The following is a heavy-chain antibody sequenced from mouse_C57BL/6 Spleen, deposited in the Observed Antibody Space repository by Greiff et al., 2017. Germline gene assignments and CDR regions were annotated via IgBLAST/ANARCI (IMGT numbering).Heavy chain of an antibody. CDR1: GYTFTDYE. CDR3: TRRRNIYYGSEGYFDV. CDR2: IDPETGGT. V-gene: IGHV1-15*01. D-gene: IGHD1-1*01. J-gene: IGHJ1*03. Sequence: QVQLQQSGAELVRPGASVTLSCKASGYTFTDYEMHWVKQTPVHGLEWIGAIDPETGGTDYNQKFKGKDILTADKSSSTTYMELRSLTSEDSAVYYCTRRRNIYYGSEGYFDVWGTGTTVTVSS.